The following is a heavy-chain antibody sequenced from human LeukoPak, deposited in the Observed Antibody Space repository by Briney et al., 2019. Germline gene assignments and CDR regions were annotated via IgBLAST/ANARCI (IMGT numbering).Heavy chain of an antibody. CDR2: TKLDGSEK. J-gene: IGHJ4*02. D-gene: IGHD3-3*01. CDR3: ARDQYDTWSRRGNFDS. Sequence: GGSLRLSCVASGFTFGKYWMSWVRQAPGKGLEWVANTKLDGSEKNYVDSVKGRFTISRDNTKNSLYLQMNSLRVEDTAVFYCARDQYDTWSRRGNFDSWGQGTLVIVSS. CDR1: GFTFGKYW. V-gene: IGHV3-7*03.